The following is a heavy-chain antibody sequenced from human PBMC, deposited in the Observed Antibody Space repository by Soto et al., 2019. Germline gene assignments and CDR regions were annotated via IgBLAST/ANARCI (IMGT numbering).Heavy chain of an antibody. Sequence: VQLVQAGAEVKKPGSSVTVSCKAAGGTFSRYSITWVRQAPGQGLEWMGEIIPIFVTANYAQKFQGRVTITADESTSTAYMELSSLRSEDTDLYYCARDGGRHSGGIDYWGQGTLVTVSS. J-gene: IGHJ4*02. CDR3: ARDGGRHSGGIDY. D-gene: IGHD1-26*01. CDR1: GGTFSRYS. V-gene: IGHV1-69*01. CDR2: IIPIFVTA.